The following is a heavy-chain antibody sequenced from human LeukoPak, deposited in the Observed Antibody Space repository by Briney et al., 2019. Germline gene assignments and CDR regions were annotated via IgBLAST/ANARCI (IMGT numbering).Heavy chain of an antibody. V-gene: IGHV4-31*03. CDR1: GGSISSGGYY. Sequence: PSETLSLTCTVSGGSISSGGYYWSWIRQHPGKGLEWIGYIYYSGSTYYNPSLKSRVTISVDTSKNQFSLKLSSVTAADTAVYYCARVLVNDILTGYYDAFDIWGQGTMVTVSS. J-gene: IGHJ3*02. D-gene: IGHD3-9*01. CDR3: ARVLVNDILTGYYDAFDI. CDR2: IYYSGST.